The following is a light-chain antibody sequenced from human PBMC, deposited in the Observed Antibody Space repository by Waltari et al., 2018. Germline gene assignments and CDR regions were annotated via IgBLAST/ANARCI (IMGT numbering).Light chain of an antibody. CDR3: MQGTHWPRT. Sequence: DVVMTQSPLSLPVTLGQPASISCRSSQSLLYSDGYTYLNWFQQRPGQSPRRLIYKVSYRDPGVPDRFSGSGSCTDFTLKISRVEAEDVGVYYCMQGTHWPRTFGQGTKVEIK. V-gene: IGKV2-30*01. CDR1: QSLLYSDGYTY. J-gene: IGKJ1*01. CDR2: KVS.